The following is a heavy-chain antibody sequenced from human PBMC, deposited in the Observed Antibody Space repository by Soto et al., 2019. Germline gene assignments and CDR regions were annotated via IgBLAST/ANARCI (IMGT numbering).Heavy chain of an antibody. CDR3: ARDGDYVWGSYRWSDAFDI. V-gene: IGHV3-21*01. J-gene: IGHJ3*02. Sequence: PVGSLRLSCAASGFTFSSYSMNWVRQAPGKGLEWVSSISSSSSYIYYADSVKGRFTISRDNAKNSLYLQMNSLRAEDTAVYYCARDGDYVWGSYRWSDAFDIWGQGTMVTVS. D-gene: IGHD3-16*02. CDR2: ISSSSSYI. CDR1: GFTFSSYS.